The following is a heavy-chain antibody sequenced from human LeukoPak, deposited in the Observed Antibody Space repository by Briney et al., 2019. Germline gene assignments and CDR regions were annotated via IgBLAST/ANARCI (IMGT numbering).Heavy chain of an antibody. Sequence: PGGSLRLSCAASGFTFSSHWMHWARQAPGKGLVWVSRIETDGSSTSYADSVKGRFTVSRDNAKNMLYLQMNSLTAEDTAIYYCTRDVPHNWFDPWGQGTLVTVSS. CDR1: GFTFSSHW. V-gene: IGHV3-74*01. CDR2: IETDGSST. CDR3: TRDVPHNWFDP. J-gene: IGHJ5*02.